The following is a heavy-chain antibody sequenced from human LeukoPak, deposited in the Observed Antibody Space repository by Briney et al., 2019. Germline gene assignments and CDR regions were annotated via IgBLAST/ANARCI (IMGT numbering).Heavy chain of an antibody. Sequence: GGSLRLSCVASGFTYSHNGMHWVRQAPGKGLEWVAFIQYDGNTIFYADSVKGRFTISRDNSKNTLYLQMNSLRAEDTAVYYCAKDLYGDYDWGAFDIWGQGTMVTVSS. CDR3: AKDLYGDYDWGAFDI. D-gene: IGHD4-17*01. J-gene: IGHJ3*02. CDR2: IQYDGNTI. CDR1: GFTYSHNG. V-gene: IGHV3-30*02.